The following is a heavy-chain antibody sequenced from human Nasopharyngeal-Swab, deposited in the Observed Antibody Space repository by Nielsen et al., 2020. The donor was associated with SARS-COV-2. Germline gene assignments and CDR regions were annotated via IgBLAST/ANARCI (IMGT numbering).Heavy chain of an antibody. CDR3: ARDVIKVLSSGERRNWFDP. Sequence: SETLSLTCIVSGGSMSSNSYHWGWVRQPPGKGLEWIGNIYYSGTTYYNPSLKSRVTMSVDTSNNQFSLKLSSVTAADTGVYYCARDVIKVLSSGERRNWFDPWGQGTLVTVSA. D-gene: IGHD3-10*01. V-gene: IGHV4-39*07. CDR1: GGSMSSNSYH. CDR2: IYYSGTT. J-gene: IGHJ5*02.